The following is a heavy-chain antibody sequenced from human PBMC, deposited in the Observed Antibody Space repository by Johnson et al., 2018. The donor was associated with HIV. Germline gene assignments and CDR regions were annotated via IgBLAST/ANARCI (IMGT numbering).Heavy chain of an antibody. Sequence: VQLVESGGGLVQPGGSLRLSCAASGFTFSSYWMHWVRQAPGKGLVWVSRINSDGRSTSSADSAKGRFTISRDNAKNTLYLQMNSLRAEDTAVYYCANTYYYDSSGYSGAFDLWGQGAMVTVSS. D-gene: IGHD3-22*01. CDR2: INSDGRST. CDR1: GFTFSSYW. V-gene: IGHV3-74*02. CDR3: ANTYYYDSSGYSGAFDL. J-gene: IGHJ3*01.